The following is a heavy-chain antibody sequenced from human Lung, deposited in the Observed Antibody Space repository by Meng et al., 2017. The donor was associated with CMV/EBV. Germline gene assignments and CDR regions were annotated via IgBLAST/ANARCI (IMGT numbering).Heavy chain of an antibody. CDR1: SGPMSSGVYC. CDR2: SYYDGTT. CDR3: ARQAPDNWFDP. J-gene: IGHJ5*02. Sequence: TCTGSSGPMSSGVYCWSWIRQHPEKGLEWIGYSYYDGTTHYNPSLRSRVSISVDTSKNQFSLKLNSVTAADMAVYFCARQAPDNWFDPWGQGALVTVSS. V-gene: IGHV4-31*03.